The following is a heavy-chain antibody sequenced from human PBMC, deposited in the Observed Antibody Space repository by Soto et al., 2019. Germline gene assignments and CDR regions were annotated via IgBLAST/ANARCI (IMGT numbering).Heavy chain of an antibody. Sequence: EVQLLESGGGVVQPWGSLRLSCVASGFNFKKFAMSWVRQAPGEGLEWVAGISCCGGSTSYADSVKGRFSIARDDATITLALQMNNLRVEDTAQYYCAKADGEQCLLPHLDKWGQGTLVTVS. CDR1: GFNFKKFA. CDR2: ISCCGGST. D-gene: IGHD6-19*01. J-gene: IGHJ4*02. CDR3: AKADGEQCLLPHLDK. V-gene: IGHV3-23*01.